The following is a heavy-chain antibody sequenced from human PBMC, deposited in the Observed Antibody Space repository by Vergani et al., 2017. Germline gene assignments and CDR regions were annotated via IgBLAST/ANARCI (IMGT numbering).Heavy chain of an antibody. CDR2: MYHRGST. Sequence: QVRLQESGPGLVKPSETLSLTCSVSGGSMSGYYWSWIRQPPGKDLEWIGYMYHRGSTNYHPSLETRVTISGATSKHRFSLKLNPVTAADTAVYYCGRVADFYGLGSRLLDLWGQGSLVADSS. CDR3: GRVADFYGLGSRLLDL. CDR1: GGSMSGYY. V-gene: IGHV4-59*01. J-gene: IGHJ5*02. D-gene: IGHD3-10*01.